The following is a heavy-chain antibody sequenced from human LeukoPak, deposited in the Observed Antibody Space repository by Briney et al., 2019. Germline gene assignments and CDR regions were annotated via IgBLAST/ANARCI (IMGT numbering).Heavy chain of an antibody. CDR2: IYSGGST. V-gene: IGHV3-53*01. CDR1: GFTVSSNY. J-gene: IGHJ4*02. CDR3: ARDKYNWNDLGY. D-gene: IGHD1-20*01. Sequence: GGSLRLSCAASGFTVSSNYMSWVRQAPGKGLEWVSVIYSGGSTYYADSVKGRFTISRDNSKNTLYLQMNSLRAEDTAVYYCARDKYNWNDLGYWGQGTLVTVSS.